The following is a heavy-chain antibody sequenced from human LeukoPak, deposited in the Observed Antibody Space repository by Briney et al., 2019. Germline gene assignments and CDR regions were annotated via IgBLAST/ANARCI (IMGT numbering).Heavy chain of an antibody. CDR2: FDPGDGET. D-gene: IGHD6-19*01. J-gene: IGHJ4*02. V-gene: IGHV1-24*01. CDR1: GYTLTELS. CDR3: ATDRVAVAGTGRPLDY. Sequence: ASVKVSCKVSGYTLTELSMHWVRQAPGKGLERMGGFDPGDGETIYAQKFQGRVTMTEDTSTDTAYMELSSLRSEDTAVNYCATDRVAVAGTGRPLDYWGQGTLVTVSS.